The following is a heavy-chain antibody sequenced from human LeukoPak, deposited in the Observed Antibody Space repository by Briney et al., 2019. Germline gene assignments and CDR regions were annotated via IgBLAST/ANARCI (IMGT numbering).Heavy chain of an antibody. CDR2: IYHSGST. D-gene: IGHD6-19*01. V-gene: IGHV4-4*02. CDR1: GGSISSSNW. Sequence: SETLSLTCAVSGGSISSSNWWSWVRQPPGKGLEWIGEIYHSGSTNYNPSLKSRVTISVDKSKNQFSLKLSSVTAADTAVYYCARDGIAVAGTIRNDAFDIWGQGTMVTVSS. J-gene: IGHJ3*02. CDR3: ARDGIAVAGTIRNDAFDI.